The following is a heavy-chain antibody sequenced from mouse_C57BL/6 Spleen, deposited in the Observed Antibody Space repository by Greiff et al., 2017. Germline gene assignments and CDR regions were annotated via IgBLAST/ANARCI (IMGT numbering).Heavy chain of an antibody. CDR2: IWSGGST. Sequence: QVQLQQSGPGLVQPSQSLSITCTVSGFSLTSYGVHWVRQSPGKGLEWLGVIWSGGSTDYNAAFISRLSISKDNSKSQVFFKMNSLQADDTAIYYCARNLGGYDWFAYWGQGTLVTVSA. V-gene: IGHV2-2*01. J-gene: IGHJ3*01. D-gene: IGHD2-2*01. CDR1: GFSLTSYG. CDR3: ARNLGGYDWFAY.